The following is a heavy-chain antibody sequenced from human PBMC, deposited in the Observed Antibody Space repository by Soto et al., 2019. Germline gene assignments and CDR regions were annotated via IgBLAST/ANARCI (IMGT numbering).Heavy chain of an antibody. CDR3: AKGLGYDSSGYYHYYGMDV. Sequence: QVQLVESGGGVVQAGGSLRLSCVASGFSFSTFGMHWVRQAPGKGLEWVSLISSDGNNKFYADSVKGRFTISRDNSKNTLYLQMNRLRAEDTAEYYCAKGLGYDSSGYYHYYGMDVRGQGTTVTVSS. CDR2: ISSDGNNK. V-gene: IGHV3-30*18. J-gene: IGHJ6*02. CDR1: GFSFSTFG. D-gene: IGHD3-22*01.